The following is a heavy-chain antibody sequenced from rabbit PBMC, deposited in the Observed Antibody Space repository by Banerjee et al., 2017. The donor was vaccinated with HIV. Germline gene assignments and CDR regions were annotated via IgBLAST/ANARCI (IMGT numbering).Heavy chain of an antibody. D-gene: IGHD4-1*01. Sequence: PEGSLTLTCKASGLDFSSYYMSWVRQAPGKGLEWIGFIDSSSGNTYYASWAKGRFTISKTSSTTVTLQMTSLTAADTATYFCARDLAGFIGWNLGLWGPGPLFPFS. V-gene: IGHV1S40*01. J-gene: IGHJ4*01. CDR3: ARDLAGFIGWNLGL. CDR2: IDSSSGNT. CDR1: GLDFSSYY.